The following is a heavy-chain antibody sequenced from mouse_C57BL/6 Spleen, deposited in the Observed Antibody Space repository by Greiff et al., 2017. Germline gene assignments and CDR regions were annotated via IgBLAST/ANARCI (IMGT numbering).Heavy chain of an antibody. CDR1: GYTFTDYY. V-gene: IGHV1-19*01. J-gene: IGHJ2*01. D-gene: IGHD2-5*01. CDR3: ARSSSNPYFDY. CDR2: INPYNGGT. Sequence: VHVKQSGPVLVKPGASVKMSCKASGYTFTDYYMNWVKQSHGKSLEWIGVINPYNGGTSYNQKFKGKATLTVDKSSSTAYMELNSLTSEDSAVYYCARSSSNPYFDYWGQGTTLTVSS.